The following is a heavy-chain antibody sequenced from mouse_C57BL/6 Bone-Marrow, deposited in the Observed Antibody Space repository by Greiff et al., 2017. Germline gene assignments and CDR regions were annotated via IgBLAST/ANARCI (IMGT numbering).Heavy chain of an antibody. CDR2: IYPGDGDT. CDR1: GYAFSSSW. V-gene: IGHV1-82*01. J-gene: IGHJ3*01. CDR3: ARGVITSY. Sequence: VQLQQSGPELVKPGASVKISCKASGYAFSSSWMNWVKQRPGKGLEWIGRIYPGDGDTHYNGKFTGKATLTAAKSSSPASMQISSLTAEYYAVYFCARGVITSYWGQGTLVTVSA. D-gene: IGHD1-1*01.